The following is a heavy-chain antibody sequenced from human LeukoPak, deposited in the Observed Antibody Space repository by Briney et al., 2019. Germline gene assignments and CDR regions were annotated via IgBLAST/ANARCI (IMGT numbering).Heavy chain of an antibody. CDR1: GYSFTSYC. CDR2: IYPGDSGP. Sequence: RGESLKISCKVSGYSFTSYCIGWVRQMPGKGLEWMRIIYPGDSGPTYSPSFQGQVTISVDKSINTAYLQWSSLQASDTAMYYCGMSGDRVPLQDDVLDVWGQGTMVTVST. CDR3: GMSGDRVPLQDDVLDV. J-gene: IGHJ3*01. V-gene: IGHV5-51*01. D-gene: IGHD1-26*01.